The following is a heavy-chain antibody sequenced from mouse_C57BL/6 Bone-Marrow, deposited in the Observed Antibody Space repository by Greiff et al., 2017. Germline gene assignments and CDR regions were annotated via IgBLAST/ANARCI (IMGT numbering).Heavy chain of an antibody. CDR1: GYTFTDYY. Sequence: EVQLQQSGPELVKPGASVKISCKASGYTFTDYYMNWVKQSHGKSLEWIGDINPNNGGTSYNQKFKGKATLTVDKSSSTAYMELRSLTSEDSAVYYCASGYFDYWGQGTTLTVSS. CDR3: ASGYFDY. CDR2: INPNNGGT. D-gene: IGHD4-1*01. J-gene: IGHJ2*01. V-gene: IGHV1-26*01.